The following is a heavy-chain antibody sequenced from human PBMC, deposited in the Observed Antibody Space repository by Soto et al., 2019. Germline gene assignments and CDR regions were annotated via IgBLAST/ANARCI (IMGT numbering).Heavy chain of an antibody. Sequence: QVQLVESGGGVVQPGRSLRLSCAASGFAFSNYAMHWVRQDPGKGLEWVAVISYDGRNKYYADSVKGRFTISRDNSKNTLYLQVNSLRADDTAVYYCARNGSGNYYHFDYWGRGTLVTVSS. CDR3: ARNGSGNYYHFDY. J-gene: IGHJ4*02. V-gene: IGHV3-30*04. CDR2: ISYDGRNK. D-gene: IGHD3-10*01. CDR1: GFAFSNYA.